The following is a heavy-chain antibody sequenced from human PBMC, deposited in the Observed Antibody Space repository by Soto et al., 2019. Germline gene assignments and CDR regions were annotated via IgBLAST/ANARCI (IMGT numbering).Heavy chain of an antibody. Sequence: SVKVSCKASGGTFSSYAISWVRQAPGQGLEWMGGIIPIFGTANYAQKFQGRVTITADESTSTAYMELSSLRSEDTAVYYCARDRDGTTPLYGMDVWGQGTTVTVSS. D-gene: IGHD4-17*01. J-gene: IGHJ6*02. V-gene: IGHV1-69*13. CDR2: IIPIFGTA. CDR1: GGTFSSYA. CDR3: ARDRDGTTPLYGMDV.